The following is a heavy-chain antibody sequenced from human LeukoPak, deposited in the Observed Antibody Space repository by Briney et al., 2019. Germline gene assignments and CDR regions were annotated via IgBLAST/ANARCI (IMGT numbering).Heavy chain of an antibody. CDR2: IYSSGNT. D-gene: IGHD3-22*01. V-gene: IGHV4-4*07. Sequence: PSETLSLTCTVSGGSISSDYGSWIRQPAGKGLEWIGRIYSSGNTNNNPSLESRVTMSLDTSKNQFSLRLSSVTAADTAVYFCARGRGYCDSCTNRFDAWGQGTLVTVSS. CDR1: GGSISSDY. CDR3: ARGRGYCDSCTNRFDA. J-gene: IGHJ5*02.